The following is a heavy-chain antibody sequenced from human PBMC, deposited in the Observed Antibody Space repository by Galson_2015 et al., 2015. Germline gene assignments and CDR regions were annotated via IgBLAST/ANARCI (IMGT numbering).Heavy chain of an antibody. V-gene: IGHV3-23*01. CDR2: VSATGGGT. D-gene: IGHD6-19*01. J-gene: IGHJ3*02. Sequence: SLRLSCAASGFSFRSYAMSWVRQPPGGGLEWVSTVSATGGGTFYSDSVKGRFNISGITSNNTLFRDMSSLRAEDTALYYCAKSFASGWYVDAFDMWGKGTMVTVSS. CDR3: AKSFASGWYVDAFDM. CDR1: GFSFRSYA.